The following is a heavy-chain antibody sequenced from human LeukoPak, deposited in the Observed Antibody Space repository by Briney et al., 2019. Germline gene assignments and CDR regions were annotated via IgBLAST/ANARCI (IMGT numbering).Heavy chain of an antibody. CDR2: ISYDGSNK. V-gene: IGHV3-30*04. Sequence: GRSLRLSCAASGFTFSSYAMHWVRQAPGKGLEWVAVISYDGSNKYYADSVKGRFTLSRDNSKNTLYLQMNSLRAEDTAIYYCARDLRAAAADYWGQGTLVTVSS. D-gene: IGHD6-13*01. CDR1: GFTFSSYA. J-gene: IGHJ4*02. CDR3: ARDLRAAAADY.